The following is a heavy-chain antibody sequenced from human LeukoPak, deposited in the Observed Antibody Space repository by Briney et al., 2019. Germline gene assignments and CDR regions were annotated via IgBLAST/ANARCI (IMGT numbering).Heavy chain of an antibody. Sequence: PGGSLRLSSAASGFTFSNYWMSWVRQAPGKGLEWVANIKQDGSEKYYVDSVKGRFTISRDNAKNSLYLQMNSLRAEDTAVYFCARRSVMDVWGQGTTVTVSS. CDR1: GFTFSNYW. CDR2: IKQDGSEK. V-gene: IGHV3-7*05. J-gene: IGHJ6*02. CDR3: ARRSVMDV.